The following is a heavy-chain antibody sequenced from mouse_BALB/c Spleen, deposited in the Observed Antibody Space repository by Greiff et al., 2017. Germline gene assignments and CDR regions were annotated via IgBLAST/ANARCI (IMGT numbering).Heavy chain of an antibody. CDR1: GFTFSSFG. J-gene: IGHJ2*01. V-gene: IGHV5-17*02. Sequence: DVKLVESGGGLVQPGGSRKLSCAASGFTFSSFGMHWVRQAPEKGLEWVAYISSGSSTIYYADTVKGRFTISRDNPKNTLFLQMTSLRSEDTAMYYCARIGSSGYFDDWGQGTTLTVSS. D-gene: IGHD3-1*01. CDR2: ISSGSSTI. CDR3: ARIGSSGYFDD.